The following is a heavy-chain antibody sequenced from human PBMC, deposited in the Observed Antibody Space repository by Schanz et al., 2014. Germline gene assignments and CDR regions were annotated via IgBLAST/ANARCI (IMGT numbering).Heavy chain of an antibody. V-gene: IGHV4-31*03. CDR2: ISYSGST. J-gene: IGHJ3*02. CDR1: GGSVSSGGYY. Sequence: QVQLQESGPGLVKPSQTLSLTCTVSGGSVSSGGYYWSWIRQHPGKGLEWIGYISYSGSTYYNPSLKSRVTISVDTSKNQFSQNLSSATAADTAVYYCARDRGHGDLPGDIWGQGTMVTVSS. D-gene: IGHD4-17*01. CDR3: ARDRGHGDLPGDI.